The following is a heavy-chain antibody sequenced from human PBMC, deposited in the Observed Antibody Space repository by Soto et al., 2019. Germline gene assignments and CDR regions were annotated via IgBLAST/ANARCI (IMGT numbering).Heavy chain of an antibody. Sequence: XSVKVSCKASVYTFTSYDIYWVRQATGQGLEWMGWLNPNTGDSGYAQKFQGRITVTSDTSINTVHMELSSLRSEDTAVYYCARRAETNGWNGFGADKYYFDFWGQGTLVTVSS. CDR3: ARRAETNGWNGFGADKYYFDF. CDR1: VYTFTSYD. J-gene: IGHJ4*02. CDR2: LNPNTGDS. D-gene: IGHD1-1*01. V-gene: IGHV1-8*01.